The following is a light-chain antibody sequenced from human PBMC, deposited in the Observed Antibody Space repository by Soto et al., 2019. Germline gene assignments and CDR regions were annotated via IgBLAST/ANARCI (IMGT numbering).Light chain of an antibody. Sequence: QSVLTQPPSASGTPGQRVTISCSGNTSNIGRSTVSWYQQFPGAAPKLLIYGNTQWPLGVPVRFSGSKSDTSASLAISGLQSEDEADYYCATWNDGVFVFGIGTKLT. CDR2: GNT. J-gene: IGLJ1*01. CDR1: TSNIGRST. CDR3: ATWNDGVFV. V-gene: IGLV1-44*01.